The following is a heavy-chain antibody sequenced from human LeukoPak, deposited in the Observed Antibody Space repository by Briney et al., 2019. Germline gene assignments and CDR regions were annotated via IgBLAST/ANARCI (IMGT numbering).Heavy chain of an antibody. D-gene: IGHD3-22*01. J-gene: IGHJ4*02. CDR3: ATALQTYYYDTPLDY. V-gene: IGHV1-24*01. Sequence: ASVKVSCKVSGYTLTELSMHWVRQAPGKGLEWMGDFDPEDGETIYAQKFQGRVTMTEDTSTDTAYMELSSLRSEDTAVYYCATALQTYYYDTPLDYWGQGTLVTVSS. CDR1: GYTLTELS. CDR2: FDPEDGET.